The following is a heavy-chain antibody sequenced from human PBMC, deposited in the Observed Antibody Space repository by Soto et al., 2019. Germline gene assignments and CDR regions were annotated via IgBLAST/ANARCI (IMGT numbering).Heavy chain of an antibody. V-gene: IGHV1-2*02. J-gene: IGHJ2*01. Sequence: GASVKVSCKASGYTFTDYYIHWVRQAPGQGLEWVGWINPDSRGTNLAQRFQGRVTMTSDTSINTAYMELSSLRSDDTAVYYCAIRTGQLAIISEFDGDWFFEVWGRGTLVTVSS. CDR3: AIRTGQLAIISEFDGDWFFEV. CDR2: INPDSRGT. CDR1: GYTFTDYY. D-gene: IGHD2-2*01.